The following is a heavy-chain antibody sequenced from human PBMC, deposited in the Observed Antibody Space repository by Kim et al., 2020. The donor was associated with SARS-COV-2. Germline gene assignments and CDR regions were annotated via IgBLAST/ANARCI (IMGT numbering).Heavy chain of an antibody. CDR2: ISYDGSNK. CDR3: ARDKTQDPLDTYYGMDV. J-gene: IGHJ6*02. CDR1: GLTFSSYA. D-gene: IGHD5-18*01. Sequence: GGSLRLSCAASGLTFSSYAMHWVRQAPGKGLEWVAVISYDGSNKYYADSVKGRFTISRDNSKNTLYLQMNSLRAEDTAVYYCARDKTQDPLDTYYGMDVWGQGTTVTVSS. V-gene: IGHV3-30*04.